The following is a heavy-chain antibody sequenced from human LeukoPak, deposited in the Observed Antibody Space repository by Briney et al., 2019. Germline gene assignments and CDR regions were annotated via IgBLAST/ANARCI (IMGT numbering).Heavy chain of an antibody. Sequence: ASVKVSCKASGYTFTGYYMHWVRQAPGQGLEWTGWINPNSGGTNYAQKFQGRVTMTRDTSISTAYMELSRLRSDDTAVYYCARGSYSYYYYMDVWGKGTTVTVSS. V-gene: IGHV1-2*02. D-gene: IGHD1-26*01. J-gene: IGHJ6*03. CDR3: ARGSYSYYYYMDV. CDR1: GYTFTGYY. CDR2: INPNSGGT.